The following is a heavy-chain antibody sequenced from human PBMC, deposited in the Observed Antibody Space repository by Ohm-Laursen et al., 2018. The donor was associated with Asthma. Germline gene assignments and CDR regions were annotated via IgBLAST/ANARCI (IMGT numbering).Heavy chain of an antibody. CDR1: GGSISSGDYY. CDR2: IYYSGST. CDR3: ARGPYYYDSSGYYYFDY. Sequence: TLSLTCTVSGGSISSGDYYWSWIRQPPGKGLEWIGYIYYSGSTYYNPSLKSRVTISVDRSKNQFSLKLSSVTAADTAVYYCARGPYYYDSSGYYYFDYWGQGTLVTVSS. V-gene: IGHV4-30-4*01. J-gene: IGHJ4*02. D-gene: IGHD3-22*01.